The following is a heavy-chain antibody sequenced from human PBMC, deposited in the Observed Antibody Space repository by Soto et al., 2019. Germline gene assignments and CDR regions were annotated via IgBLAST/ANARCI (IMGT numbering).Heavy chain of an antibody. J-gene: IGHJ6*03. Sequence: ASVKVSCKASGGTFSSYTISWVRQAPGQGLEWMGRIIPILGIANYAQKFQGRVTITADRSTSTAYMELSSLRSEDTAVYYCAGGGSIVVATRRLMDVWGKGTTVTVSS. V-gene: IGHV1-69*02. CDR3: AGGGSIVVATRRLMDV. CDR2: IIPILGIA. D-gene: IGHD3-22*01. CDR1: GGTFSSYT.